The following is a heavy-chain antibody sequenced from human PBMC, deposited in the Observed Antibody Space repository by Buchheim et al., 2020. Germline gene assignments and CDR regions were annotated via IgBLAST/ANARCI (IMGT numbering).Heavy chain of an antibody. V-gene: IGHV3-7*01. CDR1: GFTFSSYW. Sequence: EVQLVESGGGLVQPGGSLRLSCAASGFTFSSYWMSWVRQAPGKGLEWVANIKQDGSEKYYVDSVKGRLTISRDNAKNSLYLQMNSLRAEDTAVYYCARDTPSGSYSLAWYFDLWGRGTL. D-gene: IGHD1-26*01. CDR2: IKQDGSEK. CDR3: ARDTPSGSYSLAWYFDL. J-gene: IGHJ2*01.